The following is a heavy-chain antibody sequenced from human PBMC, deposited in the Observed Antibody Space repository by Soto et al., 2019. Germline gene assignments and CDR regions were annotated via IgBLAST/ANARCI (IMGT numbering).Heavy chain of an antibody. CDR3: ARGGPYGDYVGSY. D-gene: IGHD4-17*01. Sequence: QVQLVQSGAEVKKPGSSVKVSCKASGGTFSSYAISWVRQAPGQGVEWMGGLIPIFGTANYAPKFQGRVTIPADESTSTAYMELSSLRSEDTAVYYCARGGPYGDYVGSYWGQGTLVTVSS. CDR1: GGTFSSYA. J-gene: IGHJ4*02. CDR2: LIPIFGTA. V-gene: IGHV1-69*01.